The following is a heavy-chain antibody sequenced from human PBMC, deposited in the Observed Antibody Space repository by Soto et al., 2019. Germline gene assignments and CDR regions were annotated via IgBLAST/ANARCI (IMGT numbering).Heavy chain of an antibody. CDR3: VKEGRLAVGGLDL. Sequence: EVQLLESGGGLGQPGGSLRLSCAASGFTFSSYAMSWVRQAPGKGLEWVSTIDGSGVTTYYADSVKGRFTISRDNSKNTLYLQMNSLRAEDTAVYYCVKEGRLAVGGLDLWGQGALVTVSS. J-gene: IGHJ5*02. CDR1: GFTFSSYA. D-gene: IGHD3-10*01. V-gene: IGHV3-23*01. CDR2: IDGSGVTT.